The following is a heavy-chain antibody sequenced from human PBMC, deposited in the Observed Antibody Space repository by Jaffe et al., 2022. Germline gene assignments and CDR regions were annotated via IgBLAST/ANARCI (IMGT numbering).Heavy chain of an antibody. D-gene: IGHD3-22*01. CDR1: GGTFSSYA. J-gene: IGHJ5*02. CDR2: IIPIFGTA. CDR3: ARGHYYDSSGYYYVGAVNNWFDP. Sequence: QVQLVQSGAEVKKPGSSVKVSCKASGGTFSSYAISWVRQAPGQGLEWMGGIIPIFGTANYAQKFQGRVTITTDESTSTAYMELSSLRSEDTAVYYCARGHYYDSSGYYYVGAVNNWFDPWGQGTLVTVSS. V-gene: IGHV1-69*05.